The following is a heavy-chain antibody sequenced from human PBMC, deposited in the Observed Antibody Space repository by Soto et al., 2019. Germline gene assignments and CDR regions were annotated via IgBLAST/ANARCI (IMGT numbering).Heavy chain of an antibody. CDR1: GGSISSGGYY. D-gene: IGHD2-15*01. Sequence: SETLSLTCTVSGGSISSGGYYWSWIRQHPGKGLEWIGYIYYGGSTYYNPSLKSRVTISVDTSKNQFSLKLSSVTAADTAVYYCARGGAYRYCSGGSCLNNFDYWGQGTLVTVSS. CDR3: ARGGAYRYCSGGSCLNNFDY. J-gene: IGHJ4*02. CDR2: IYYGGST. V-gene: IGHV4-31*03.